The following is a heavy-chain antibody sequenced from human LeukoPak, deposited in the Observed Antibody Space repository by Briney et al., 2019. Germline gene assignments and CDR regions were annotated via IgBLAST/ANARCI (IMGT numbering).Heavy chain of an antibody. CDR3: ARHPELYFFDY. D-gene: IGHD3-10*01. V-gene: IGHV4-59*08. Sequence: SETLSLTCTVSGASISSYYWSWIRQPPGKGLEWIGYTSYSGSTNYNPSLKSRDTISADTSKNQVSLTLSSVTAADTAVYYCARHPELYFFDYWGQGTLVTVSS. CDR1: GASISSYY. J-gene: IGHJ4*02. CDR2: TSYSGST.